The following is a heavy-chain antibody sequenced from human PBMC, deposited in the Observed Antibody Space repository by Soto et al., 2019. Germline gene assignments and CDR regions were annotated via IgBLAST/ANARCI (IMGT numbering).Heavy chain of an antibody. D-gene: IGHD3-9*01. Sequence: SETLSLTCAVSGGSISSGGYSWSWIRQPPGKGLEWIGYIYHSGSTYYNPSLKSRVTISVDRSKNQFSLKLSSVTAADTAVYYCARNFMSYDILTGYYRRPYFDYWGQGTLVTVS. V-gene: IGHV4-30-2*01. CDR1: GGSISSGGYS. CDR2: IYHSGST. CDR3: ARNFMSYDILTGYYRRPYFDY. J-gene: IGHJ4*02.